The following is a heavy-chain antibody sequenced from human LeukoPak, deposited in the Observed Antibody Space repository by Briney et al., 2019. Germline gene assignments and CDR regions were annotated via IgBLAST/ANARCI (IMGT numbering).Heavy chain of an antibody. J-gene: IGHJ3*02. CDR1: GGSISSYY. CDR2: IYYSGST. V-gene: IGHV4-59*01. CDR3: ARDGYNWGAFDI. Sequence: SETLSLTCTVSGGSISSYYWSWIRQPPGKGLEWIGDIYYSGSTNYKPSLKSRVTISVDTSKNQFSLKLSSVTAADTAVYYCARDGYNWGAFDIWGQGTMVTVSS. D-gene: IGHD5-24*01.